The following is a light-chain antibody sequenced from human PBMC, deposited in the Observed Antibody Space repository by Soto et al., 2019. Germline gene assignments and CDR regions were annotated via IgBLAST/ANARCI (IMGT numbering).Light chain of an antibody. V-gene: IGKV3-15*01. CDR3: HQYNNWPPNT. CDR2: GAS. J-gene: IGKJ5*01. CDR1: ESVNHN. Sequence: VMTQSPATLSASPGESTTLSCRASESVNHNLAWYQQKPGQPPRLLIYGASSRAPGVPARFSGSGTGTEFTLTISSLQSEDFAVYYCHQYNNWPPNTFGQGTRLEMK.